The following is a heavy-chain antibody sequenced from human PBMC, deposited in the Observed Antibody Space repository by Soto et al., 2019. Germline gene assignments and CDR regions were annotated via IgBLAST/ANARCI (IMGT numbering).Heavy chain of an antibody. V-gene: IGHV3-74*01. J-gene: IGHJ4*02. D-gene: IGHD3-10*01. Sequence: EVQLVESGGGSVQPGGSLRLSCEASGFTFSSHWMHWVRQDPEKGLVWVSSMNTDGSFTAYADSVKGRLTISRDNAKSTLHLQMSSLRDEDTGVYYCAKGSNDWVGVDYWGQGNPVTVSS. CDR2: MNTDGSFT. CDR1: GFTFSSHW. CDR3: AKGSNDWVGVDY.